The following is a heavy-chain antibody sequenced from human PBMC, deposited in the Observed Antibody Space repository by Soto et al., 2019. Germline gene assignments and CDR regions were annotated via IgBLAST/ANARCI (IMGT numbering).Heavy chain of an antibody. CDR3: ARVLSGASYYDFWSGYYDYYYYGMDV. CDR1: GYTFTSYD. CDR2: MNPNSGNT. J-gene: IGHJ6*02. Sequence: QVQLVQSGAEVKKPGASVKVSCKASGYTFTSYDINWVRQATGQGLEWMGWMNPNSGNTGYAQKFQGRVTMTRNTAISTAYRELSSLRSEHTAVYYCARVLSGASYYDFWSGYYDYYYYGMDVWGQGTTVTVSS. D-gene: IGHD3-3*01. V-gene: IGHV1-8*01.